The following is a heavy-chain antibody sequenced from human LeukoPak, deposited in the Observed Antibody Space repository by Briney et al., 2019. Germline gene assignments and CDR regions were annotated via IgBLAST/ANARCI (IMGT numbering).Heavy chain of an antibody. V-gene: IGHV4-30-4*01. CDR1: GGSISSGDYY. CDR3: ARGERYSPRYCSSTSCYRRIGYYGMDV. CDR2: IYYSGST. J-gene: IGHJ6*02. Sequence: SETLSLTCTVSGGSISSGDYYWSWIRQPPGKGLEWIGYIYYSGSTYYNPSLKSRVTISVDTSKNQFSLKLSSVTAADTAVYYCARGERYSPRYCSSTSCYRRIGYYGMDVWGQGTTVTVSS. D-gene: IGHD2-2*01.